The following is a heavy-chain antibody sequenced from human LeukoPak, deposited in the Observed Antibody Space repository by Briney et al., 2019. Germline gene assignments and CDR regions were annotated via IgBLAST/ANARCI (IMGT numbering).Heavy chain of an antibody. CDR2: IKQDGSEI. V-gene: IGHV3-7*01. D-gene: IGHD5-18*01. J-gene: IGHJ6*03. CDR3: ARSSRGPTAMVSVFYYYYTDV. CDR1: GFTFSSYW. Sequence: GGSLRLSCAASGFTFSSYWMSWVRQAPGEGLEWVANIKQDGSEIYYADSVKGRFTISRDNAKNSLYLQMNSLRADDTAVYYCARSSRGPTAMVSVFYYYYTDVWGKGTTVTISS.